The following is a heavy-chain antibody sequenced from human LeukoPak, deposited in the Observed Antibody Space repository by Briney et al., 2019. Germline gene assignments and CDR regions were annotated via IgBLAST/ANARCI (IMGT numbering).Heavy chain of an antibody. Sequence: GGSLRLSCAASGFTFSDYYMSWIRQAPGKGLERVSYISSSGSTIYYADSVKGRFAISRDNAKNSLYLQMNSLRAEDTAVYYCAREFAHRGIVAYDYWGQGTLVTVSS. D-gene: IGHD2/OR15-2a*01. CDR2: ISSSGSTI. CDR1: GFTFSDYY. J-gene: IGHJ4*02. CDR3: AREFAHRGIVAYDY. V-gene: IGHV3-11*01.